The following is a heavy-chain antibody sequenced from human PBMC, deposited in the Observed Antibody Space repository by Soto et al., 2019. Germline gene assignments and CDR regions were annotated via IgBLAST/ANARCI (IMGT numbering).Heavy chain of an antibody. V-gene: IGHV3-23*01. CDR3: APHVHCSGGSCHYDAFDI. Sequence: EVQLLESGGGLVQPGASLRLSCAVSGFIFGNYMMTWVRQAPGKGLEWVSTIRDGGESTYYADSVKGRFTISRDNSKNTLYLKMDSLGGEAADVYYCAPHVHCSGGSCHYDAFDIRGQGTMATVSS. CDR2: IRDGGEST. D-gene: IGHD2-15*01. J-gene: IGHJ3*02. CDR1: GFIFGNYM.